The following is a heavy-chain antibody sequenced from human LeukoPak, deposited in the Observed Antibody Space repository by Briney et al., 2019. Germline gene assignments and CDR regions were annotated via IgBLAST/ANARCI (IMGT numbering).Heavy chain of an antibody. CDR1: GFNFNSHW. V-gene: IGHV3-7*01. CDR3: ARDANPRGYNSWFDP. Sequence: PGGSLRLSCEGSGFNFNSHWMSWVRQAPGKGPEWVTNINQDGNEKYYAGSVKGRFTVSRDNVKKSVYLQMDNVRADDTGVYYCARDANPRGYNSWFDPWGQGTLVTVSS. CDR2: INQDGNEK. J-gene: IGHJ5*02. D-gene: IGHD2/OR15-2a*01.